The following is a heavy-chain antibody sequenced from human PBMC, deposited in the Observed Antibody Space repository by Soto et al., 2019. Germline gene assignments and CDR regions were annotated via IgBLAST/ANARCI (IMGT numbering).Heavy chain of an antibody. CDR3: AKFHYDFWSGYPTPYYYGMDV. D-gene: IGHD3-3*01. CDR1: GFTFSSYG. Sequence: GGSLRLSCAASGFTFSSYGMHWVRQAPGKGLEWVAVISYDGSNKYYADSVKGRFTISRDNSKNTLYLQMNSLRAEDTAVYYCAKFHYDFWSGYPTPYYYGMDVWGQGTTVTVSS. CDR2: ISYDGSNK. J-gene: IGHJ6*02. V-gene: IGHV3-30*18.